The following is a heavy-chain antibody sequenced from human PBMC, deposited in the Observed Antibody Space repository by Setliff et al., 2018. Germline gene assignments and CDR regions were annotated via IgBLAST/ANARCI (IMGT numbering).Heavy chain of an antibody. J-gene: IGHJ6*02. CDR1: GGTFSSYA. CDR3: AGEFYSFWSGYTDRQYYFYGMDV. D-gene: IGHD3-3*01. Sequence: SVKVSCKASGGTFSSYAISWVRQAPGQGFEWMGGIIPVFGTADYAQKFQGRVTITADGSTTAFYMEVSSLRSDDTAVYYCAGEFYSFWSGYTDRQYYFYGMDVWGQGTTVTVSS. CDR2: IIPVFGTA. V-gene: IGHV1-69*13.